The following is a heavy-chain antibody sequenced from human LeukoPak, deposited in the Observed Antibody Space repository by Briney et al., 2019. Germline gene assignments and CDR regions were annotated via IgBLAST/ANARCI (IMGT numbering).Heavy chain of an antibody. V-gene: IGHV3-49*04. Sequence: GGSLRLSCTASGFTFGDYAMSWVRQAPGKGLEWVGFIRSKAYGGTTEYAASVKGRFTISGDDSKSIAYLQMNSLKTEDTAVYYCTRDSSEHDYGDYVPKPVRSGYYYYGMDVWGQGTTVTVSS. CDR1: GFTFGDYA. CDR3: TRDSSEHDYGDYVPKPVRSGYYYYGMDV. CDR2: IRSKAYGGTT. J-gene: IGHJ6*02. D-gene: IGHD4-17*01.